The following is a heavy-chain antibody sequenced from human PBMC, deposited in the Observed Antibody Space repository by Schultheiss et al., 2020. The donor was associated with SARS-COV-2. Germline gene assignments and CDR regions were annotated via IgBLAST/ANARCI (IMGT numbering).Heavy chain of an antibody. Sequence: GGSLRLSCAASGFTFSSYAMRWVRQAPGKGLEWVAVISYDGSNKYYADSVKGRFTISRDNSKNTLYLQMNSLRAEDTAVYYCAGELVVVPAANDTHWFDPWGQGTLVTVSS. D-gene: IGHD2-2*01. CDR3: AGELVVVPAANDTHWFDP. CDR2: ISYDGSNK. V-gene: IGHV3-30*04. J-gene: IGHJ5*02. CDR1: GFTFSSYA.